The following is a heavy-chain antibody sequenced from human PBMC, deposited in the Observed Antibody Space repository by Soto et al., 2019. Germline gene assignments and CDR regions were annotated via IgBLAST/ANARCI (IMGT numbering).Heavy chain of an antibody. V-gene: IGHV4-34*01. Sequence: SETLSLTCAVYGGSFSGYYWSWIRQPPGKGLEWIGEINHSGSTNYNPSLKSRVTISVDTSKNQFSLKLSSVTAADTAVYYCARGGYCSSTSCDSGIAAAGAPIDYWGQGTLVTVSS. CDR2: INHSGST. D-gene: IGHD2-2*01. CDR3: ARGGYCSSTSCDSGIAAAGAPIDY. CDR1: GGSFSGYY. J-gene: IGHJ4*02.